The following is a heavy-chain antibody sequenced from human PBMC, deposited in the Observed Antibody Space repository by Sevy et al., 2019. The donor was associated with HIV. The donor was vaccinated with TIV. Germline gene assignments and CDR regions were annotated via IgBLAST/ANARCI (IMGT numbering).Heavy chain of an antibody. CDR1: GFAFQTFG. CDR3: TKESLRGTYIRGDFDH. V-gene: IGHV3-30*18. Sequence: GGSLRLSCSGFGFAFQTFGMHWVRQAPGKGPEWLAVISYYGTNQNYAYSVKGRFTVSRDNSKNMLFLQMNSLRANDTAVYFCTKESLRGTYIRGDFDHWGQGTLVTVSS. CDR2: ISYYGTNQ. D-gene: IGHD3-16*01. J-gene: IGHJ4*02.